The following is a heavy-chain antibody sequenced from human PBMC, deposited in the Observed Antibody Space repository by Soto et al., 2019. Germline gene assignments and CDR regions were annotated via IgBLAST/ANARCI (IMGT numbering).Heavy chain of an antibody. CDR3: AKGRVVPFDY. J-gene: IGHJ4*02. Sequence: GGSLRLSCAASGFTFSSYAMSWVRQAPGKGLEWVSAISGSGGDTYYADSVQGRFTISRDNSKNTLYLQMSSLRAEDTAVYYCAKGRVVPFDYWGQGTLVTVSS. D-gene: IGHD3-3*01. CDR1: GFTFSSYA. V-gene: IGHV3-23*01. CDR2: ISGSGGDT.